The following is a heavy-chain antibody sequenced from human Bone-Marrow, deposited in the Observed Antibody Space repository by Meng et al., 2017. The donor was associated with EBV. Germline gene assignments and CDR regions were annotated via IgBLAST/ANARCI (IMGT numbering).Heavy chain of an antibody. D-gene: IGHD1-26*01. CDR1: GGSFSGYY. CDR2: INHSGST. J-gene: IGHJ4*02. Sequence: QGQLQKWGAGLLKPSETLSLPWAVYGGSFSGYYWSWIRQPPGKGLEWIGEINHSGSTNYNPSLKSRVTISVDTSKNQFSLKLSSVTAADTAVYYCARGPLEWEPRGEDYWGQGTLVTVSS. CDR3: ARGPLEWEPRGEDY. V-gene: IGHV4-34*01.